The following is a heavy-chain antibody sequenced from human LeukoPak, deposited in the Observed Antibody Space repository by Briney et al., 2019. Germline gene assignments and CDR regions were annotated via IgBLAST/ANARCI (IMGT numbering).Heavy chain of an antibody. D-gene: IGHD6-13*01. J-gene: IGHJ4*02. CDR3: AKPATGAAAGHLDY. CDR2: ISGSAGSA. CDR1: GFTFSSYA. V-gene: IGHV3-23*01. Sequence: SGGSLSLSCAASGFTFSSYAMTGVREAPGKGLECVSAISGSAGSAYYADSVKGRFTISRDNSKNTLYLQMNSLRAGDTGIYYCAKPATGAAAGHLDYWGQGTLVSVSS.